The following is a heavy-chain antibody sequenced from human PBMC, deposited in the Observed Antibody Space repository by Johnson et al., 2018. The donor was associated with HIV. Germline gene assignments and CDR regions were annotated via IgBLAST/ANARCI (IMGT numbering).Heavy chain of an antibody. Sequence: VQLVESGGGVVQPGRSLRLSCAASGFTFSDHYMDWVRQAPGKGLEWVGRTRNKANSYTTEYAASVKGRFTISRENAKNSLYLQMNSLRGGDTAVYYCARVRGGRENAFDIWGQGTMVTVSS. J-gene: IGHJ3*02. V-gene: IGHV3-72*01. CDR2: TRNKANSYTT. D-gene: IGHD1-26*01. CDR3: ARVRGGRENAFDI. CDR1: GFTFSDHY.